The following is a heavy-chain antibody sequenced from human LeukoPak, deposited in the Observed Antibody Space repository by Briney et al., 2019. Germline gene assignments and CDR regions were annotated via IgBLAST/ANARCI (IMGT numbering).Heavy chain of an antibody. CDR2: MSPKSGNT. CDR1: GYTFTSYD. CDR3: ARGPPNWGFDY. D-gene: IGHD7-27*01. Sequence: ASVKVSCKASGYTFTSYDINWVRQAPGQGPEWMGWMSPKSGNTGYAQKFQGRVSMTRNTSISTVYMELSSLRSEDTAVYYCARGPPNWGFDYWGQGTLVTVSS. J-gene: IGHJ4*02. V-gene: IGHV1-8*01.